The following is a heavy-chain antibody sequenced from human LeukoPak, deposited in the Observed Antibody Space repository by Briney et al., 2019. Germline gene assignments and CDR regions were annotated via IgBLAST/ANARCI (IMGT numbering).Heavy chain of an antibody. J-gene: IGHJ4*02. CDR2: VYNIGAT. Sequence: SGTLSLTCAVSGFSLSSGSYWGWIRQPPGKGLEWIGSVYNIGATYHNPSLRSRVTISVDTSKNQFSLKMNSVTAADTAVYYCARGLNYGSGTYRIYYFDYWGQGSLVTVSS. V-gene: IGHV4-38-2*01. CDR1: GFSLSSGSY. CDR3: ARGLNYGSGTYRIYYFDY. D-gene: IGHD3-10*01.